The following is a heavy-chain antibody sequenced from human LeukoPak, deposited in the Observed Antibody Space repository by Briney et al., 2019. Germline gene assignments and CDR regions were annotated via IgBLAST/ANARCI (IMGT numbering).Heavy chain of an antibody. CDR3: ARRYYDFWSGYSSWFDP. CDR2: INPSGGST. D-gene: IGHD3-3*01. CDR1: GYTFTSYY. Sequence: ASVKVSCKASGYTFTSYYMHWVRQAPGQGLEWMGIINPSGGSTSYAQKFQGRVTMTRDMSTSTVYMELSSLRSEDTAVYYCARRYYDFWSGYSSWFDPWGQGTLVTVSS. J-gene: IGHJ5*02. V-gene: IGHV1-46*01.